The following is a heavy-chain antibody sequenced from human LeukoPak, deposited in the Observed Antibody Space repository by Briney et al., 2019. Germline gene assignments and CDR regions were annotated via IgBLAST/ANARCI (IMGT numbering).Heavy chain of an antibody. D-gene: IGHD3-10*01. J-gene: IGHJ4*02. V-gene: IGHV1-18*01. Sequence: GASVKVSCKASGYIFASYGISWVRQAPGQGLQWMGWISAYNGDTKYAQNLQGRVTLTTDTSTGTAYMELRSLTSDDTALYYCARDTALIITPGGPDYSGRGTLITVSS. CDR3: ARDTALIITPGGPDY. CDR1: GYIFASYG. CDR2: ISAYNGDT.